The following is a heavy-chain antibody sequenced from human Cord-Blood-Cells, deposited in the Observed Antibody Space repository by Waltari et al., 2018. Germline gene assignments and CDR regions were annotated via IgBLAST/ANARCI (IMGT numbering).Heavy chain of an antibody. D-gene: IGHD3-9*01. Sequence: QLQLQESGPGLVKPSETLSLTCTVSGGSISSSSYYCGWIRQPPGKGLEWIGSIYYSGSTYYNPSLKSRVTISVDTSKNQFSLKLSSVTAADTAVYYCATMLYYDILTGYFDYWGQGTLVTVSS. V-gene: IGHV4-39*01. CDR3: ATMLYYDILTGYFDY. CDR2: IYYSGST. J-gene: IGHJ4*02. CDR1: GGSISSSSYY.